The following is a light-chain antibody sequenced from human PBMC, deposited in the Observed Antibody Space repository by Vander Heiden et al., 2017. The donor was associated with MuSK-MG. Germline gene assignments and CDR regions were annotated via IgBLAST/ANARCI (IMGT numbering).Light chain of an antibody. V-gene: IGKV3-11*01. J-gene: IGKJ4*01. Sequence: EIVLTQSPATLSLSPGERATLSCRASQSVDTYLAWFQQKPGQAPRLLIYDASTRASGTPARFSGRGSGTDFTLTISSLEPEDFAVFYCQQRDYWPLTFGGGTKVE. CDR2: DAS. CDR3: QQRDYWPLT. CDR1: QSVDTY.